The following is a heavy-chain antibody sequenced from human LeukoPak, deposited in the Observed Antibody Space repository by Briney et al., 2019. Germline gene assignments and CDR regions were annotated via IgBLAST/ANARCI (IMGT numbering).Heavy chain of an antibody. D-gene: IGHD3-22*01. CDR3: ARGGTYYYDSSDV. V-gene: IGHV3-23*01. J-gene: IGHJ4*02. Sequence: GGSLRLSCAASGFTFSSYAMSWVRQAPGKGLEWVSAISGSGGSTYYADSVKGRFTISRDNSKNTLYLQMNSLRAEDTAVYYCARGGTYYYDSSDVWGQGTLVTVSS. CDR2: ISGSGGST. CDR1: GFTFSSYA.